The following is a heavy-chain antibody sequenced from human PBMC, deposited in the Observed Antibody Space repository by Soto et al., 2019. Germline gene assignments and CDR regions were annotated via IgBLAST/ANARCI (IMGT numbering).Heavy chain of an antibody. CDR2: IYYSGST. V-gene: IGHV4-59*08. Sequence: SETLSLTCTVSGGSISSYYWSWIRQPPGKGLEWIGYIYYSGSTNYNPSLKSRVTISVDTSKNQFSLKLSSVTAADTAVYYCARLGDGGDCSGGSCYLNDDFDTWGQGPMVTVS. J-gene: IGHJ3*02. CDR1: GGSISSYY. D-gene: IGHD2-15*01. CDR3: ARLGDGGDCSGGSCYLNDDFDT.